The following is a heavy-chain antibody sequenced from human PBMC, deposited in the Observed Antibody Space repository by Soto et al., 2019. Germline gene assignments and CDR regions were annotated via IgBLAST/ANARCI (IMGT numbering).Heavy chain of an antibody. J-gene: IGHJ4*02. CDR2: ISSSSSYI. D-gene: IGHD2-15*01. CDR1: GFTFISYS. Sequence: GGSLRLSCAASGFTFISYSMNWVRQAPGKGLEWVSSISSSSSYIYYADSVKGRFTISRDNAKNSLYLQMNSLRAEDTAVYYCARDLFYGCSGGSCYDYWGQGTLVTVSS. V-gene: IGHV3-21*01. CDR3: ARDLFYGCSGGSCYDY.